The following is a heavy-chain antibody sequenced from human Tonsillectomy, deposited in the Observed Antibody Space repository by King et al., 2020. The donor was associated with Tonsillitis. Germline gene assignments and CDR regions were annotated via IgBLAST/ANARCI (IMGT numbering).Heavy chain of an antibody. J-gene: IGHJ4*02. CDR2: IYWNDDK. V-gene: IGHV2-5*01. CDR1: GFSLSTSGVG. Sequence: TLKESGPTLVKPTQTLTLTCTFSGFSLSTSGVGVGWIRQPPGKALDWLALIYWNDDKRYSPSLKSRPTITKDASKNQVVLTMTNMYPVDTATYYCAQRRAPIQLWPGTFNYWGQGTLVTVSS. D-gene: IGHD5-18*01. CDR3: AQRRAPIQLWPGTFNY.